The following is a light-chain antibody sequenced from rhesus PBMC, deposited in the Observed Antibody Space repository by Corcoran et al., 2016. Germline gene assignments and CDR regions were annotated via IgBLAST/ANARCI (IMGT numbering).Light chain of an antibody. Sequence: SESVSFFGINLIHWYQEKQGQPPKLRIYRETHKDTGVPGRFSGSGSGTDFSLTINPVEADDAADYYCLQSKNSPLTYGGGTKV. CDR2: RET. V-gene: IGKV7-13*01. CDR1: ESVSFFGINL. J-gene: IGKJ4*01. CDR3: LQSKNSPLT.